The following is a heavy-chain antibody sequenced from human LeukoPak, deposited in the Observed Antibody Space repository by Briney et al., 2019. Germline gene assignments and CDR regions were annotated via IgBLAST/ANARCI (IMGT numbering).Heavy chain of an antibody. J-gene: IGHJ4*02. V-gene: IGHV3-33*06. CDR2: IWSDGSNQ. D-gene: IGHD5-24*01. CDR3: AKSRDGYNQVDY. Sequence: PGRTLRLSCAASGFTFSVYGMHWVRQAPGKGLEWLAVIWSDGSNQYYADSLRGQFTISRDNSKNTLYLQMNSLGADDTAIYYCAKSRDGYNQVDYWGQGVLVAVSS. CDR1: GFTFSVYG.